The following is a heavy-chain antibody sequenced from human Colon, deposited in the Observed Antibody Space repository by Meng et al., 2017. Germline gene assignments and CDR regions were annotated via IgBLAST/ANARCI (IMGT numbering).Heavy chain of an antibody. CDR2: IGSSGSPI. Sequence: GESLKISCAASGFTFRDYYMSWIRQTPGKGLEWISYIGSSGSPIYYADSVQGRFTISRDNAKNFLYLQMDSLRDDDTAVYYCARACSGGGGGLLYWGQGTLVTVSS. D-gene: IGHD2-15*01. CDR3: ARACSGGGGGLLY. V-gene: IGHV3-11*01. CDR1: GFTFRDYY. J-gene: IGHJ4*02.